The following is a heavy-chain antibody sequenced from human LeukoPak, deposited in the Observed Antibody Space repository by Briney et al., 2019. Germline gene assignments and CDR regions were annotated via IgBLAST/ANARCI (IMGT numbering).Heavy chain of an antibody. CDR1: GFTFSSYA. Sequence: PGGSLRLSCAASGFTFSSYAMSWVRQAPGKGLEWVSSISSSSSYIYYADSVKGRFTISRDNAKNSLYLQMNSLRAEDTAVYYCASGWRGSVYYWGQGTLVTVSS. CDR2: ISSSSSYI. CDR3: ASGWRGSVYY. J-gene: IGHJ4*02. V-gene: IGHV3-21*01. D-gene: IGHD1-26*01.